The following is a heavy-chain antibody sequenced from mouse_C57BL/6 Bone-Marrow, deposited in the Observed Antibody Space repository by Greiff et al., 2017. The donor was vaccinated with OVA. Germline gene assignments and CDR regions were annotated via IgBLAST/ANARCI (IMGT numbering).Heavy chain of an antibody. CDR3: TSTMSTTGNLFAY. CDR2: IRLKSDNYAT. J-gene: IGHJ3*01. V-gene: IGHV6-3*01. Sequence: EVNLVESGGGLVQPGGSMKLSCVASGFTFSNYWMNWVRQSPEKGLEWVAQIRLKSDNYATHYAESVKGRFTISRDDSKSSVYLQMNNLRAEDTGIDYCTSTMSTTGNLFAYWGQGTLVTVSA. CDR1: GFTFSNYW. D-gene: IGHD2-4*01.